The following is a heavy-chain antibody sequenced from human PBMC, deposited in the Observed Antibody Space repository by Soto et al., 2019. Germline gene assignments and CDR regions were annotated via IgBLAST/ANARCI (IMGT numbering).Heavy chain of an antibody. CDR1: GGSISGYY. CDR2: IYYTGST. CDR3: ARVVGKNCFDP. J-gene: IGHJ5*02. D-gene: IGHD2-15*01. V-gene: IGHV4-59*01. Sequence: PSETLSLTCTVSGGSISGYYWSWIRQPPGKGLEWIGYIYYTGSTYYNPSLKSRVTISLDTSRNQLSLKLTSVTAADTAVYHRARVVGKNCFDPWGQGTLVTVSS.